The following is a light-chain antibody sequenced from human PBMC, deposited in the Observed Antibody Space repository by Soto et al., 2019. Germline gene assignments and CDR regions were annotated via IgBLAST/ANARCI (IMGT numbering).Light chain of an antibody. J-gene: IGLJ2*01. V-gene: IGLV1-47*01. Sequence: QSVLTQPPSASGTPGQRVTISCSGSRSNIGSNYVYWYQQVPGTAPKLLIYRNNQRPSGVPDRFSGSKSGTSASLAISGLRSEDEADYYCAAWDDSLSGHVVFGGGTKVTVL. CDR1: RSNIGSNY. CDR3: AAWDDSLSGHVV. CDR2: RNN.